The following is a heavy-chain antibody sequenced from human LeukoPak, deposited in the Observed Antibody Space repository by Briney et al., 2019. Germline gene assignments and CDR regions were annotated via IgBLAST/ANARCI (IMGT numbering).Heavy chain of an antibody. D-gene: IGHD3-22*01. J-gene: IGHJ4*02. CDR3: ARQYYYNRAIYSKLDF. V-gene: IGHV4-39*01. CDR1: GCSITNSYY. CDR2: MYYSGST. Sequence: PSETLSLTCTVSGCSITNSYYWGWIRQPPGKGLEWIGSMYYSGSTYYNPSLKSRVTISVDTSKNQFSLKLSSVTAADTAVYYCARQYYYNRAIYSKLDFWGQGTLVTVSS.